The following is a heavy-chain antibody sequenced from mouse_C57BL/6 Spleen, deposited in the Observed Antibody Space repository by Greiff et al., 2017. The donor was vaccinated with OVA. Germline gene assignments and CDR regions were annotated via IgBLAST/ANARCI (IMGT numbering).Heavy chain of an antibody. CDR3: TRYGVTTRRRYYAMDD. V-gene: IGHV1-15*01. CDR1: GYTFTDYE. Sequence: QVQLQQSGAELVRPGASVTLSCKASGYTFTDYEMHWVKQTPVHGLEWIGAIDPETGGTAYNQKFEGKAILTADKSSSTAYMELRSLTSEDSAVYYCTRYGVTTRRRYYAMDDWGQGTSVTVSS. J-gene: IGHJ4*01. D-gene: IGHD2-2*01. CDR2: IDPETGGT.